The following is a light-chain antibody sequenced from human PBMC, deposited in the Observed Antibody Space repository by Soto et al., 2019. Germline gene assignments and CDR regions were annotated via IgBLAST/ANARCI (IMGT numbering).Light chain of an antibody. V-gene: IGKV1-39*01. CDR3: QQSYSSPPT. CDR2: AAS. J-gene: IGKJ1*01. CDR1: QRISNH. Sequence: DIQMTQSPSSLSASVEDRVIITCRASQRISNHLNWYQQKPGKAPKLLIFAASSLQSGVPSRFSGSRSGPDFTLTISSLQPEDFATYYCQQSYSSPPTFGQAPKVDIK.